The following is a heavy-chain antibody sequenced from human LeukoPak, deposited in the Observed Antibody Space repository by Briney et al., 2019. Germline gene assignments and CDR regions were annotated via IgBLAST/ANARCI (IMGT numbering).Heavy chain of an antibody. V-gene: IGHV4-39*07. J-gene: IGHJ5*02. D-gene: IGHD2-15*01. CDR3: ARDLRVVAAEGNWFDP. Sequence: SETLSLTCTVSGGSISSSSYYWGWIRQPPGKGLEWIGSIYYSGSTYYNPSLKSRVTISVDTSKNQFSLKLSSVTAADTAVYYCARDLRVVAAEGNWFDPWGQGTLVTVSS. CDR2: IYYSGST. CDR1: GGSISSSSYY.